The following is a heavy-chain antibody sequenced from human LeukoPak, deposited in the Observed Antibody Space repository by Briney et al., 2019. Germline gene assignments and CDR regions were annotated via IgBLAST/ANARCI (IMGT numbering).Heavy chain of an antibody. Sequence: GRSLRLSCTASGFTFRSYAMHWVRQAPGKGLEWVAVIWFDGSDKYYSESVQGRFTISRDNSMNTLFLQMSSLRAEDTAVYSCARDLYGAPGYYFDYWGQGTVVTVSS. CDR2: IWFDGSDK. J-gene: IGHJ4*02. CDR3: ARDLYGAPGYYFDY. D-gene: IGHD4-17*01. CDR1: GFTFRSYA. V-gene: IGHV3-33*01.